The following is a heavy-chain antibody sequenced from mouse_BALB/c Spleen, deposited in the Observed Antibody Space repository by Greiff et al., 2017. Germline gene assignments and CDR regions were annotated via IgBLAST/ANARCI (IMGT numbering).Heavy chain of an antibody. V-gene: IGHV5-17*02. D-gene: IGHD2-4*01. CDR3: ARLNDYDDYYAMDY. CDR1: GFTFSSFG. J-gene: IGHJ4*01. CDR2: ISSGSSTI. Sequence: EVKLMESGGGLVQPGGSRKLSCAASGFTFSSFGMHWVRQAPEKGLEWVAYISSGSSTIYYADTVKGRFTISRDNPKSTLFLQMTSLRSEDTAMYYCARLNDYDDYYAMDYWGQGTSVTVSS.